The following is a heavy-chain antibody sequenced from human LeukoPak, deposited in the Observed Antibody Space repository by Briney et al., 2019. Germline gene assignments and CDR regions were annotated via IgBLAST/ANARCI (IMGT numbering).Heavy chain of an antibody. J-gene: IGHJ4*02. Sequence: ASVKVSCKASGHTFTSYGISWVRQAPGQGLEWMGWISTYNGNTNYAKKLQGRVTMTTDTSTSTAYMELRSLKSDDTAVYYCARGWFGGLLNDYWGQGTLVTVSS. V-gene: IGHV1-18*01. CDR2: ISTYNGNT. CDR3: ARGWFGGLLNDY. CDR1: GHTFTSYG. D-gene: IGHD3-10*01.